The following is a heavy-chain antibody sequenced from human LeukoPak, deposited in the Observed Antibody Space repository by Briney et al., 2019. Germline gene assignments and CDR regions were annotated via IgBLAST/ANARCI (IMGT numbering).Heavy chain of an antibody. CDR3: ARGKYSSGWFDY. CDR1: GFSFVTSW. D-gene: IGHD6-19*01. V-gene: IGHV3-74*01. J-gene: IGHJ4*02. Sequence: PGGSLRLSCATSGFSFVTSWMHWVRQAPGKGLVWVSRINTDGSNIIYADSVKGRFTISRDNAKNTLYLQMNSLRAEDTAVYYCARGKYSSGWFDYWGQGTLVTVSS. CDR2: INTDGSNI.